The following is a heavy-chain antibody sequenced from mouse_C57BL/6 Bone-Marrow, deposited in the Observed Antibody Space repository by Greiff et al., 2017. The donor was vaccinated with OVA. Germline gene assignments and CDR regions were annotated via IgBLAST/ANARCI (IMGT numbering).Heavy chain of an antibody. CDR2: IYPGGGYT. V-gene: IGHV1-63*01. J-gene: IGHJ3*01. D-gene: IGHD1-1*01. Sequence: QVHVKQSGAELVRPGTSVKMSCKASGYTFTTYWIGWAKQRPGPGLAWLGDIYPGGGYTNYNEKFKGKATLTADKSSSTAYMQFSSLTSEDSAIYYCARHGSSCWFAYWGQGTLVTVSA. CDR1: GYTFTTYW. CDR3: ARHGSSCWFAY.